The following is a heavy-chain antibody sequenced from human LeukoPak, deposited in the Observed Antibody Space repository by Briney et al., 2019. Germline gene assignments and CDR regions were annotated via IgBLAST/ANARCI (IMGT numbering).Heavy chain of an antibody. V-gene: IGHV1-2*02. CDR3: ALVIERMYYFDY. D-gene: IGHD2-21*01. J-gene: IGHJ4*02. CDR2: INPNSGGT. Sequence: ASVKVSCKASGYTFTGCYMHWVRQAPGQGLEWMGWINPNSGGTNYAQKFQGRVTMTRDTSISTAYMELSRLRSDDTAVYYCALVIERMYYFDYWGQGTLVTVSS. CDR1: GYTFTGCY.